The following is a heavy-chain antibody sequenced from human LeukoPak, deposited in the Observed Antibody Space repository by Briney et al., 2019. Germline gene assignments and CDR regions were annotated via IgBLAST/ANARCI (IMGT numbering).Heavy chain of an antibody. D-gene: IGHD3-16*02. Sequence: PSETLSLTCTVSGYSISSGYYWGWIRQPPGKGLEWIGSIYHSGSTYYNPSLKSRVTISVDTSKNQFSLKLSSVTAADTAVYYCAREYRYVWGSYRYAHFDYWGQGTLVTVSS. V-gene: IGHV4-38-2*02. J-gene: IGHJ4*02. CDR1: GYSISSGYY. CDR3: AREYRYVWGSYRYAHFDY. CDR2: IYHSGST.